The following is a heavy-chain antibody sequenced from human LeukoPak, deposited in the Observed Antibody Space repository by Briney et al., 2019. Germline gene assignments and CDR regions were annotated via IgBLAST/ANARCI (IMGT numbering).Heavy chain of an antibody. V-gene: IGHV1-8*03. Sequence: ASVKVSCKASGYTFTRFDINWVRQATGQGPEWMGWMNPNSGHTAYAQKFQGRVTITADKSTSTAYMELSSLRSEDTAVYYCASSSSSWYWFDPWGQGTLVTVSS. CDR1: GYTFTRFD. J-gene: IGHJ5*02. CDR3: ASSSSSWYWFDP. CDR2: MNPNSGHT. D-gene: IGHD6-13*01.